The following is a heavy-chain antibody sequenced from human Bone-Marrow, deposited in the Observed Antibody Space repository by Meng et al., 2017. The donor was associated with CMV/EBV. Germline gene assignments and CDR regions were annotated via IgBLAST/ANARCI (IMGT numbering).Heavy chain of an antibody. J-gene: IGHJ6*02. D-gene: IGHD2-2*01. CDR1: GFTFSSYW. CDR3: AREKSCRSTSCYRYYGMDV. Sequence: GGSLRLSCAASGFTFSSYWMHWVRQAPGKGLVWVSRINSDGSSTSYADSVKGRFTISRDNAKNTLYLQMNSLRAEDTAVYYCAREKSCRSTSCYRYYGMDVWGQGTTVTVSS. CDR2: INSDGSST. V-gene: IGHV3-74*01.